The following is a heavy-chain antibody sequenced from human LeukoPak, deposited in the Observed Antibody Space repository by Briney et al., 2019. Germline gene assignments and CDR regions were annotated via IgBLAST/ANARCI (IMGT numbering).Heavy chain of an antibody. J-gene: IGHJ5*02. D-gene: IGHD3-22*01. Sequence: ASVKVSCKASGYTFTGYYMHWVRQPPGQGLEWMGRINPNSGGTNYAQKFQGRVTMTRDTSISTAYMELSRLRSDDTAAYYCARRQNYYDSSAVGYWFDPWGQGTLVTVSS. CDR2: INPNSGGT. V-gene: IGHV1-2*06. CDR1: GYTFTGYY. CDR3: ARRQNYYDSSAVGYWFDP.